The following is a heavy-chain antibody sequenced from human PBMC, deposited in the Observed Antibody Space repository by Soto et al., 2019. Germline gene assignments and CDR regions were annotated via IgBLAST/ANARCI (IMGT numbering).Heavy chain of an antibody. D-gene: IGHD3-22*01. J-gene: IGHJ4*02. V-gene: IGHV1-69*01. Sequence: QVQLVQSGAEVKKPGSSVKVSCKASGGTFSRYAISWVRQAPGQGLEWMGGIIPMFGKANYAQKFQGRVTITADEYTSTGYMELRSLRSEDTAVYYCARDGTLYDSSGYYYLYWGQGTLVTVSS. CDR1: GGTFSRYA. CDR2: IIPMFGKA. CDR3: ARDGTLYDSSGYYYLY.